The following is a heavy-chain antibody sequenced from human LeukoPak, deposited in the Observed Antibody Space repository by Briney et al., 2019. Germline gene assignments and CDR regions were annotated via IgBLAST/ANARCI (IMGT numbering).Heavy chain of an antibody. J-gene: IGHJ4*02. V-gene: IGHV3-7*01. CDR2: IKQDGSEK. CDR3: ARDSLGDGYNFDY. Sequence: GGSLRLSCAASGFTFSSYWMSWVRQAPGKGLEWVANIKQDGSEKYYVDSVKGRFTISRDNAKNSLYLQMSSLRAEDTAVYYCARDSLGDGYNFDYWGQGTLVTVSS. D-gene: IGHD5-24*01. CDR1: GFTFSSYW.